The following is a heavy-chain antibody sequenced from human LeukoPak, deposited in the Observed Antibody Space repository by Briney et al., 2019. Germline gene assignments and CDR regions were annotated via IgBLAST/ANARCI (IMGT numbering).Heavy chain of an antibody. J-gene: IGHJ4*02. Sequence: GGSLRLSCAASGFTFDDYAMHWVRQAPGKGLEWVSLISWDGGSTYYADSVKGRFTISRDNAKNSLYLQMNSLRAEDMALYYCAKDLAAAGTGFDYWGQGTLVTVSS. D-gene: IGHD6-13*01. CDR1: GFTFDDYA. CDR2: ISWDGGST. CDR3: AKDLAAAGTGFDY. V-gene: IGHV3-43D*03.